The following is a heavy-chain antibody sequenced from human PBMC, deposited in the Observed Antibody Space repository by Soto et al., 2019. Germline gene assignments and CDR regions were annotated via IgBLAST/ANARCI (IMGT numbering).Heavy chain of an antibody. V-gene: IGHV4-31*03. J-gene: IGHJ6*03. Sequence: QVQLQESGPGLVKPSQTLSLTCTVSGGSISSGGYYWSWIRQHPGKGLEWIGYIYYSGSTYYNPSLKSRVTISVYTSKNQFSLKLSSVTAADTAVYYCARGRVATERDYMDVWGKGPTVTVSS. CDR2: IYYSGST. CDR1: GGSISSGGYY. D-gene: IGHD5-12*01. CDR3: ARGRVATERDYMDV.